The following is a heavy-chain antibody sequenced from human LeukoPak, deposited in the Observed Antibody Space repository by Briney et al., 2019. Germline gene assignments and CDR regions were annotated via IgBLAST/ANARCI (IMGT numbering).Heavy chain of an antibody. V-gene: IGHV4-38-2*02. Sequence: SETLSLTCTVSGYSISSGYYWGWIRQPPGKGLEWIGSIYHSGSTYYNPSLKSRVTISVDTSKNQFSLKLSSVTAADTAVYYCARSTRGWAFDYWGQGTLVTVSS. J-gene: IGHJ4*02. CDR1: GYSISSGYY. CDR3: ARSTRGWAFDY. D-gene: IGHD6-19*01. CDR2: IYHSGST.